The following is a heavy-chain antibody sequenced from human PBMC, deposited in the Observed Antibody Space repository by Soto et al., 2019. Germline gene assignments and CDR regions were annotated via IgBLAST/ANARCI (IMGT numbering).Heavy chain of an antibody. CDR2: IYYSGST. J-gene: IGHJ4*02. V-gene: IGHV4-59*01. D-gene: IGHD3-10*01. CDR3: ARVATRMRGVGYFDY. Sequence: SETLSLTCTVSGGSISSYYWSWIRQPPGKGLEWIGYIYYSGSTNYNPSLKSRVTISVDTSKNQFSLKLSSVTAADTAVYYCARVATRMRGVGYFDYWGQGTLVTVSS. CDR1: GGSISSYY.